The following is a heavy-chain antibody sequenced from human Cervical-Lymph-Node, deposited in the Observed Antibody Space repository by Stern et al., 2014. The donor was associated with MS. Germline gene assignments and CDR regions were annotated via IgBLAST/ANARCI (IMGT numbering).Heavy chain of an antibody. Sequence: QVQLVQSGAEVTKPGASVKVSCNASGGTFSKFPSSWVRQASGQGLEWMAGIFPVFGTPTYAQEYRGRVTITADVATSTVYMELSSLRSDDTAVYYCALSSETSDRWYSLGYDLWGQGTLVTVSS. CDR1: GGTFSKFP. D-gene: IGHD6-13*01. CDR2: IFPVFGTP. CDR3: ALSSETSDRWYSLGYDL. J-gene: IGHJ5*02. V-gene: IGHV1-69*01.